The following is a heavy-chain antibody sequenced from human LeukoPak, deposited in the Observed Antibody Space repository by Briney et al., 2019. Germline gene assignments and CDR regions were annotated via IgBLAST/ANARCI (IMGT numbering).Heavy chain of an antibody. Sequence: GASVKVSCKASGYTFTSYAMNWVRQAPGQGLEWMGWISAYNGNTNYAQKLQGRGTMTTDTSTRTAYMELRSLRADDTAVYYCARDSMAAGIAFDIWGQGTMVTVSS. D-gene: IGHD6-13*01. CDR2: ISAYNGNT. CDR3: ARDSMAAGIAFDI. J-gene: IGHJ3*02. V-gene: IGHV1-18*01. CDR1: GYTFTSYA.